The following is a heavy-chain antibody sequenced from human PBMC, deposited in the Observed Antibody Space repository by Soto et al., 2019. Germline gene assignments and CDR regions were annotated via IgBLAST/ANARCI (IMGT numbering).Heavy chain of an antibody. Sequence: ASVKVSCKVSGYTLTELSMHWVLQAPGKGLEWMGGFDPEDGETIYAQKFQGRVTMTEDTSTDTAYMELSSLRSEDTAVYYCATGKYSSGSTFDYWGQGTLVTVSS. J-gene: IGHJ4*02. CDR1: GYTLTELS. D-gene: IGHD6-19*01. CDR2: FDPEDGET. V-gene: IGHV1-24*01. CDR3: ATGKYSSGSTFDY.